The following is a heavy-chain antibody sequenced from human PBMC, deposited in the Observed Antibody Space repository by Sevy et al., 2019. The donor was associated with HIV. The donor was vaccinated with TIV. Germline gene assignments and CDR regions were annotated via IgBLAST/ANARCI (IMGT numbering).Heavy chain of an antibody. V-gene: IGHV3-53*01. Sequence: GGSLRLSCAASGFTISSNYLSWVRQVPGKGLEWVSVIYGNHSTYYADSVKGRFTISRDNAENSLYLQMNSVRAEDTAVYYCARDLFSGGNAVYGYWGQGTLVTVSS. CDR2: IYGNHST. CDR1: GFTISSNY. J-gene: IGHJ4*02. D-gene: IGHD2-15*01. CDR3: ARDLFSGGNAVYGY.